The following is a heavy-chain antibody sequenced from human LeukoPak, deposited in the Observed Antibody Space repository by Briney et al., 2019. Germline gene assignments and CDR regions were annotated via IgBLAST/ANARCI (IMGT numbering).Heavy chain of an antibody. CDR2: INHSGST. V-gene: IGHV4-34*01. CDR1: GGSFSGYY. D-gene: IGHD3-3*01. J-gene: IGHJ6*02. Sequence: PSETLSLTCAVYGGSFSGYYWSWIRQPPGKGLEWSGEINHSGSTNYNPSLKSRVTISVDTSKHQFSLKLSSVTAADTAVYYCARGMHYDFWSGPTPSMDVWGQGTTVTVSS. CDR3: ARGMHYDFWSGPTPSMDV.